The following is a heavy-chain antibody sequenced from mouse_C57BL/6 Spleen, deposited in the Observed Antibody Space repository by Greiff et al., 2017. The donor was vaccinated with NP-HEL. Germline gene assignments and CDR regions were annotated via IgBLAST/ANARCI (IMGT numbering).Heavy chain of an antibody. V-gene: IGHV1-52*01. CDR3: ATFYDGYYLDY. J-gene: IGHJ2*01. CDR1: GYTFTSYW. D-gene: IGHD2-3*01. Sequence: VQLQQPGAELVRPGSSVKLSCKASGYTFTSYWMHWVKQRPIQGLEWIGNIDPSDSETHYNQKFKDKATLTVDKSSSTAYMQLSSLTSEDSAVYYCATFYDGYYLDYWGQGTTLTVSS. CDR2: IDPSDSET.